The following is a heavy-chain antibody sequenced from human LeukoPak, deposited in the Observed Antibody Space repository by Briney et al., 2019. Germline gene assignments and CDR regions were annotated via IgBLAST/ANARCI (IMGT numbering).Heavy chain of an antibody. D-gene: IGHD3-22*01. CDR2: IIPIFGTA. CDR3: ARNPYYYDSSGSPGDI. CDR1: GGTFSSYA. Sequence: GASVKVSCKASGGTFSSYAISWVRQAPGQGLEWMGGIIPIFGTANYAQKFQGRVTITTDESTSTAYMELSSLRSEDTAVYYCARNPYYYDSSGSPGDIWGQGTMVTVSS. J-gene: IGHJ3*02. V-gene: IGHV1-69*05.